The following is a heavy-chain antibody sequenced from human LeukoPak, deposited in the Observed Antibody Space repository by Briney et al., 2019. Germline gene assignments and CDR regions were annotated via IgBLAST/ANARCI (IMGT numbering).Heavy chain of an antibody. J-gene: IGHJ4*02. V-gene: IGHV3-11*05. Sequence: KPGGSLRLSCAASGFTFSDYYMSWIRQAPGKGLEWVSYISSSSSCTNYADSVKGRFTVSRDNAKNSLYLQMNSLRAEDTAVYYCAREDTNYYDSSGYPDYWGQGTLVTVSS. D-gene: IGHD3-22*01. CDR1: GFTFSDYY. CDR3: AREDTNYYDSSGYPDY. CDR2: ISSSSSCT.